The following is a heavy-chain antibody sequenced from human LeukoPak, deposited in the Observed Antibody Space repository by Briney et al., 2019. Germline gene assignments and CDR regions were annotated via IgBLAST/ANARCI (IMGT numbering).Heavy chain of an antibody. V-gene: IGHV3-64D*06. CDR3: VKPYSGSYYREYYFDY. D-gene: IGHD1-26*01. CDR2: ISSNGGST. CDR1: GFTFSNYA. J-gene: IGHJ4*02. Sequence: GGSLRLSCSASGFTFSNYAMHWIRQAPGKGLEYVSAISSNGGSTYYADSVKGRFTISRDNSKNTLYLQMSSLRAEDTAVYYCVKPYSGSYYREYYFDYWGQGTLVTVSS.